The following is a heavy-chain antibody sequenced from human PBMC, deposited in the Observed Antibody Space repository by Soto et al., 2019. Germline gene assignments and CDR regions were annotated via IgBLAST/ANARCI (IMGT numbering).Heavy chain of an antibody. CDR3: ARDSGGLRLGESSLYGEKDSFDV. CDR2: INYSGST. V-gene: IGHV4-34*01. CDR1: DVSLSGNY. Sequence: SETLSLTCVVSDVSLSGNYWSGIRQPPGKGLEWIGEINYSGSTKFNPSLKSRVTLSIDTSKDQFSLRLSSVTAADPAVYYCARDSGGLRLGESSLYGEKDSFDVWDQGTLVTVSS. J-gene: IGHJ3*01. D-gene: IGHD3-16*02.